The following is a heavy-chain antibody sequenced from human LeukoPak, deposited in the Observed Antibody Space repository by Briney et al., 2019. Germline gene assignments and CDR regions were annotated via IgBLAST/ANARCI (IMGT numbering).Heavy chain of an antibody. CDR1: GFAFSSYT. V-gene: IGHV3-21*01. CDR3: AKDLRSSADSKMGAADY. CDR2: IIRTGTYV. Sequence: PGGSLRLSCVASGFAFSSYTMNWVRQAPGKGLEWVSSIIRTGTYVYYADSVKGRFTISRDNTKNSLYLQMDSLRVEDTAVYYCAKDLRSSADSKMGAADYWGQGTLVTVSS. J-gene: IGHJ4*02. D-gene: IGHD1-26*01.